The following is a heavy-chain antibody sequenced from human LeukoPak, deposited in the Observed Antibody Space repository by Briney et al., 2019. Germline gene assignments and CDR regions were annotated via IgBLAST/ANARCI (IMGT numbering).Heavy chain of an antibody. CDR2: IRYDGSNK. V-gene: IGHV3-30*02. CDR1: GFTFSSYG. D-gene: IGHD3-10*01. J-gene: IGHJ4*02. Sequence: GGSLRLSCAASGFTFSSYGMHWVRQAPGKGLEWVAFIRYDGSNKYYADSVKGRFTISRDNSKNTLYLQMNSLRAEDTAVYYCAKESFPYGSGSYYHFDYWGQGTLVTVSS. CDR3: AKESFPYGSGSYYHFDY.